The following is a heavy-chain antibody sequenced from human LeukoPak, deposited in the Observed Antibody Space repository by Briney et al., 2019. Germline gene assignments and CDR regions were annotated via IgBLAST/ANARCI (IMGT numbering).Heavy chain of an antibody. J-gene: IGHJ3*02. Sequence: ASVKVSCKASGYTFTSYGISWVRQAPGQGLERMGWISAYNGNTNYAQKLQGRVTMTTDTSTSTAYMELRSLRSDDTAVYYCAREYGPNDYGDPRDAFDIWGQGTMVTVSS. D-gene: IGHD4-17*01. CDR3: AREYGPNDYGDPRDAFDI. CDR1: GYTFTSYG. V-gene: IGHV1-18*01. CDR2: ISAYNGNT.